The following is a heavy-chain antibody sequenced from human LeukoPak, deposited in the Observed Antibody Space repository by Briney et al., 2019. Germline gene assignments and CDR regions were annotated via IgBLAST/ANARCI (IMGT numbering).Heavy chain of an antibody. V-gene: IGHV3-30*18. CDR2: ISYDGSNK. CDR3: AKDASGSLDY. CDR1: GFTFSSYG. D-gene: IGHD1-26*01. J-gene: IGHJ4*02. Sequence: GGSLRLSCAASGFTFSSYGMHWVRQAPGKGLEWVAVISYDGSNKYYADSVKGRFTTSRDNSKNTLYLQMNSLRAEDTAVYYCAKDASGSLDYWGQGTLVTVSS.